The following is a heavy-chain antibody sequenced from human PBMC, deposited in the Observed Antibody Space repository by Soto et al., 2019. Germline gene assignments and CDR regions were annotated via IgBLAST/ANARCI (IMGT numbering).Heavy chain of an antibody. CDR1: GFTFSSYA. Sequence: EVQLLESGGGLVQPGGSLRLSCAASGFTFSSYAMSWVRQAPGKGLEWVSAISGSGGSTYYADSVKGRFTISRDNSKNTLYLQMNSLRAEDTAVYYCAKVQMSTFDYGDLGMDVWGQGTTVTVSS. D-gene: IGHD4-17*01. CDR2: ISGSGGST. V-gene: IGHV3-23*01. J-gene: IGHJ6*02. CDR3: AKVQMSTFDYGDLGMDV.